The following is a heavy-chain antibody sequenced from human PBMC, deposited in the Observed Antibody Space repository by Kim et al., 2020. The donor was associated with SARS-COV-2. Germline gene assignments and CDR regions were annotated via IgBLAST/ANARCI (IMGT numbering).Heavy chain of an antibody. CDR3: ARDLSIVVVPAAIGRDY. D-gene: IGHD2-2*01. CDR2: ISSSSSYI. J-gene: IGHJ4*02. V-gene: IGHV3-21*01. CDR1: GFTFSSYS. Sequence: GGSLRLSCAASGFTFSSYSMNWVRQAPGKGLEWVSSISSSSSYIYYADSVKGRFTISRDNAKNSLYLQMNSLRAEDTAVYYCARDLSIVVVPAAIGRDYWGQGTLVTVSS.